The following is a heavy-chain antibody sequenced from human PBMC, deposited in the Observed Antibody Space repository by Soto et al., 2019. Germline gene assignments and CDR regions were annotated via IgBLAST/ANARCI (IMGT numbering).Heavy chain of an antibody. CDR3: ARGHSSGYYPFDY. CDR2: INPNSGGT. V-gene: IGHV1-2*02. CDR1: GYTFTGYY. Sequence: ASVKVSCKASGYTFTGYYMHWVRQAPGQGLAWMGWINPNSGGTNYAQKFQGRVTMTRDTSISTAYIELSRLRSDDTAVYYGARGHSSGYYPFDYWGQGTLVTVSS. J-gene: IGHJ4*02. D-gene: IGHD3-22*01.